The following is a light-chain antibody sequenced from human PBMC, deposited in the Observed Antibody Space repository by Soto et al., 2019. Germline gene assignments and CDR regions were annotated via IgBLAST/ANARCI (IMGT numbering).Light chain of an antibody. Sequence: EIVMTQSPATLSVSPGGRATLSCRASQSISSSYLAWYQQKPGQAPRLLIYGASSRATVIPDRFSGSGSGTDFTLTISRLEPEDFAVYYCQQYGSSPSWTFGQGTKGDI. CDR2: GAS. V-gene: IGKV3-20*01. CDR3: QQYGSSPSWT. J-gene: IGKJ1*01. CDR1: QSISSSY.